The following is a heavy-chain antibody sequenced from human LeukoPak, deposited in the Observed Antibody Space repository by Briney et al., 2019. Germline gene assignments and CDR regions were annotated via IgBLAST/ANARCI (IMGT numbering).Heavy chain of an antibody. J-gene: IGHJ4*02. CDR2: IYTSGST. CDR1: GGSLSSYY. Sequence: PSETLSLTCTVSGGSLSSYYWSWIRQPAGKGLEWIGRIYTSGSTNYNPSLKSRVTMSVDTSKNQFSRKLRSVTAADTAVYYCARGAAMDTPFDYWGQGTLVTVSS. CDR3: ARGAAMDTPFDY. V-gene: IGHV4-4*07. D-gene: IGHD5-18*01.